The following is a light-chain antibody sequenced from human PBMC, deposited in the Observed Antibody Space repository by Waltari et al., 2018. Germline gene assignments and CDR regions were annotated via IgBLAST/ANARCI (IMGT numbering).Light chain of an antibody. CDR3: QQSDNTPLT. Sequence: DTQMTQSPSSLSASVGDRVTITCRASRNVNTYLNWFHQKPGKAPKLLIYAASSLQGGVPLRFSGRGSGTDFTLTISKLRPEDAGTFYCQQSDNTPLTFGGGTKVEI. V-gene: IGKV1-39*01. J-gene: IGKJ4*01. CDR2: AAS. CDR1: RNVNTY.